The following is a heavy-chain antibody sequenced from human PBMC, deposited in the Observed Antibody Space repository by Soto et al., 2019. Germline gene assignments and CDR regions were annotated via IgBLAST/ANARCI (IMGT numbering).Heavy chain of an antibody. CDR1: GLNFDYFA. Sequence: GGSLRLSCVGTGLNFDYFAMHWVRQAPGKGLEWVSGITWNSRVLAYADSVKGRFTISRDNARNSLYLQMDSLRDEDTALYYCAKGRYDFRSPYYFDSWGQGTLVTVSS. J-gene: IGHJ4*02. CDR3: AKGRYDFRSPYYFDS. D-gene: IGHD3-3*01. CDR2: ITWNSRVL. V-gene: IGHV3-9*01.